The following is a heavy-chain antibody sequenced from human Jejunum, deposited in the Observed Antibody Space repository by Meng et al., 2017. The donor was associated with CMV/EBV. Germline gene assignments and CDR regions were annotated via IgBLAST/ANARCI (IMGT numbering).Heavy chain of an antibody. Sequence: TYWIGWVRQMAGKGPEWMGIIYPADSDTRYSPAFQGQVTISADKSISTAFLQWSSLKASDTAMYYCARGAGRITVFGVVMSWFDPWGQGTLVTVSS. V-gene: IGHV5-51*01. CDR2: IYPADSDT. J-gene: IGHJ5*02. CDR1: TYW. D-gene: IGHD3-3*01. CDR3: ARGAGRITVFGVVMSWFDP.